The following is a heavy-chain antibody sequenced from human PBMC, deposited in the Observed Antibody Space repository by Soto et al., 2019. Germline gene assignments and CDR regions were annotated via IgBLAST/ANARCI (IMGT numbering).Heavy chain of an antibody. CDR2: INHSGST. V-gene: IGHV4-34*01. CDR1: GGSFSGYY. Sequence: SETLSLTCAVYGGSFSGYYWSWIRQPPGKGPEWIGEINHSGSTNYNPSLKSRVTISVDTSKNQFSLKLSSVTAADTAVYYCARMKRITMIAVVITEFYDYWGQGTLVTVSS. CDR3: ARMKRITMIAVVITEFYDY. D-gene: IGHD3-22*01. J-gene: IGHJ4*02.